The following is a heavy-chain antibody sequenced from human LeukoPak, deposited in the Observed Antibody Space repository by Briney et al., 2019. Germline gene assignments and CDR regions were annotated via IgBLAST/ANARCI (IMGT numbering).Heavy chain of an antibody. CDR1: GFTFSSYA. J-gene: IGHJ4*02. CDR3: AKDITGGRSSPYFDS. Sequence: GALRLSCAASGFTFSSYAMHWVRQAPGKGLEWVAVISYDGSNKYYADSVKGRFTISRDNAKNSLYLQMNSLRDEDTALYYCAKDITGGRSSPYFDSRGQGTLVTVSS. CDR2: ISYDGSNK. D-gene: IGHD1-14*01. V-gene: IGHV3-30-3*01.